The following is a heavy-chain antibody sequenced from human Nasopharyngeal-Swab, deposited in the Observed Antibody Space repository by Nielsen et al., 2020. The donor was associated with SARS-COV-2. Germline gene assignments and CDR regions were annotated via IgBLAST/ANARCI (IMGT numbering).Heavy chain of an antibody. CDR1: GFIFSNYA. V-gene: IGHV3-30*18. D-gene: IGHD3-10*01. CDR3: AKDVEVARFGELLLYYYYYGMDV. J-gene: IGHJ6*02. CDR2: ISYDGTNK. Sequence: GESLKISCAASGFIFSNYAMHWVRQAPGKELEWVAVISYDGTNKYYEDSVKGRFTISRDNSKKTLYMQMNSLRTDDTAVYYCAKDVEVARFGELLLYYYYYGMDVWGQGTTVTVSS.